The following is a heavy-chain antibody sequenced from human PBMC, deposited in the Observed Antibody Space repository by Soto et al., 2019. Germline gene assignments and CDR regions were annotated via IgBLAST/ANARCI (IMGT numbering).Heavy chain of an antibody. CDR1: CYSISSGYY. V-gene: IGHV4-38-2*01. Sequence: SETLSLTCAVSCYSISSGYYWGWIRQPPGKGLEWIGSIYHSGSTYYNPSLKSRVTISVDTSKNQFSLKLSSVTAADTAVYYCARARGGEMGYFGYWGQGTLVTVSS. J-gene: IGHJ4*02. CDR2: IYHSGST. CDR3: ARARGGEMGYFGY. D-gene: IGHD2-21*01.